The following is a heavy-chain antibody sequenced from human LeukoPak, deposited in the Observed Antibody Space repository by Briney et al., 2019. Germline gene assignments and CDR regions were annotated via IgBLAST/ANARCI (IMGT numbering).Heavy chain of an antibody. Sequence: ASVKVSCKASGYTFTGYYIHWVRQAPGQGLEWMGLINPSGGSTNFAQKFQGRVTMTRDTSTSTGNMELSSLRSEDTAVYYCARGPRITMVRGGQWYYYMDVWGNGTTVTVSS. V-gene: IGHV1-46*01. CDR3: ARGPRITMVRGGQWYYYMDV. CDR2: INPSGGST. D-gene: IGHD3-10*01. J-gene: IGHJ6*03. CDR1: GYTFTGYY.